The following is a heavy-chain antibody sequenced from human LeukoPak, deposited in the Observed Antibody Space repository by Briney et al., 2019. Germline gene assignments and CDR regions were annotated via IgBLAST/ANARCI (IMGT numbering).Heavy chain of an antibody. D-gene: IGHD2-2*01. Sequence: ASVKVSCKASGYTFTGYYMHWVRQAPGQGLEWMGWINPSSGGTNYAQKFQGRVTMTRDTSISTAYMELSRLRSDDAAVYYCARVRGEYQLLWGENYFDYWGQGTLVTVSS. V-gene: IGHV1-2*02. J-gene: IGHJ4*02. CDR1: GYTFTGYY. CDR2: INPSSGGT. CDR3: ARVRGEYQLLWGENYFDY.